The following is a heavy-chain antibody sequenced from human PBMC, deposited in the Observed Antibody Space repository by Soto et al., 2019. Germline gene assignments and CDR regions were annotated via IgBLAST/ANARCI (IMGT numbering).Heavy chain of an antibody. J-gene: IGHJ3*02. CDR2: INSDGSST. CDR1: GFPFSSYW. V-gene: IGHV3-74*01. Sequence: GGSLGLSCAASGFPFSSYWMHWVRQDPGKGLVWVSRINSDGSSTSYADSVKGRFTISRDNAKNTLYLQMNSLRAEDTAVYYCACDPPGGNSNAFDIWGQGTMVTVSS. CDR3: ACDPPGGNSNAFDI. D-gene: IGHD2-21*02.